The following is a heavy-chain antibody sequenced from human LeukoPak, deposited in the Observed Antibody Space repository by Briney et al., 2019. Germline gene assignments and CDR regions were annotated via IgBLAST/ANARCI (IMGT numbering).Heavy chain of an antibody. CDR2: ISGSGGST. J-gene: IGHJ4*02. CDR3: AKSSSYDFWSGYYPY. V-gene: IGHV3-23*01. D-gene: IGHD3-3*01. CDR1: GFTFSSYA. Sequence: GGSLRLSCAASGFTFSSYAVSWVRQAPGKGLEWVSAISGSGGSTYYADSVKGRFTISRDNSKNTLYLQMNSLRAEDTAVYYCAKSSSYDFWSGYYPYWGQGTLVTVSS.